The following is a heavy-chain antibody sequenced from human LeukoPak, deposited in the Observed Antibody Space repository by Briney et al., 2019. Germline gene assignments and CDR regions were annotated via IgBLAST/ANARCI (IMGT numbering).Heavy chain of an antibody. D-gene: IGHD3-3*01. CDR3: ARDRYDFWSGYYTGEFDY. J-gene: IGHJ4*02. V-gene: IGHV3-7*01. CDR2: IKQDGSEK. CDR1: GFTFSSYW. Sequence: GGSLRLSCAASGFTFSSYWMSWVRQAPGKGLEWVANIKQDGSEKYYVDSVKGRFTISRDNAKNSLYLQMNSLRAEDTAVYYCARDRYDFWSGYYTGEFDYWGQGTLVTVSS.